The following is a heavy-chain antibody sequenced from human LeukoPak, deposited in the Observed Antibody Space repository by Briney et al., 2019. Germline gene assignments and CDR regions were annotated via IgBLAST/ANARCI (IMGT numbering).Heavy chain of an antibody. D-gene: IGHD6-19*01. V-gene: IGHV3-30-3*01. CDR1: GFTFSSYA. CDR2: ISYDGSNK. Sequence: GSLRLSCAASGFTFSSYAMHWVRQAPGKGLEWVAVISYDGSNKYYADSVKGRFTISRDNSKNTLYLQMNSLRAEDTAVYYCATSGPFSSYYFDYWGQGTLVTVSS. CDR3: ATSGPFSSYYFDY. J-gene: IGHJ4*02.